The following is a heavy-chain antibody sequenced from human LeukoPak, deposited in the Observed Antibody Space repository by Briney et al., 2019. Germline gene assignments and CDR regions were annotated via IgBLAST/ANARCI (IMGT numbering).Heavy chain of an antibody. J-gene: IGHJ4*02. D-gene: IGHD6-6*01. CDR2: ISGSGGST. Sequence: GGSLRLSCAASGFTFSNYAMSWVRQAPGKGLEWVSGISGSGGSTYYADSVKGRFTISRDNSKNTLFLQMNSLRAEDTAVYYCARDLLGTSSPIWGQGTLVTVSS. CDR1: GFTFSNYA. V-gene: IGHV3-23*01. CDR3: ARDLLGTSSPI.